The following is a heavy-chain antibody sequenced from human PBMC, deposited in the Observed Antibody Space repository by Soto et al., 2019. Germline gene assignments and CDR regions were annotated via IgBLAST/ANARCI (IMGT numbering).Heavy chain of an antibody. CDR3: ARLIGNSLLDS. J-gene: IGHJ5*01. Sequence: SQTLSLTCAISGDSVSTNSATWDWIRQSPSRGLEWLGRTYYRSNWYTDYAVSVKGRITISPDTSNNQLSLQLNSVTPDDTAVYYCARLIGNSLLDSWGQRTLVTSPQ. CDR2: TYYRSNWYT. CDR1: GDSVSTNSAT. V-gene: IGHV6-1*01. D-gene: IGHD2-8*01.